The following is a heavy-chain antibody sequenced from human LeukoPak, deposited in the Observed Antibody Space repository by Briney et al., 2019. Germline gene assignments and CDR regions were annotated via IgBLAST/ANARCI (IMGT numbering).Heavy chain of an antibody. CDR2: ISWNSGSI. D-gene: IGHD6-19*01. CDR1: GFTFDDYA. Sequence: PGRSLRLSCAASGFTFDDYAMHWVRQAPGKGLEWVSGISWNSGSIGYADSVKGRFTISRDNAKNSLYLQMNSLRAEDTALYYCAKDTSSGGSFFDYWGQGTLVTVSS. CDR3: AKDTSSGGSFFDY. J-gene: IGHJ4*02. V-gene: IGHV3-9*01.